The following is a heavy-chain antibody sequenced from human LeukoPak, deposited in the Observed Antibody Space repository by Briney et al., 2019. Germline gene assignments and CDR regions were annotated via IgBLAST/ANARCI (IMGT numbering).Heavy chain of an antibody. D-gene: IGHD2-8*02. CDR1: GFTFSSYD. J-gene: IGHJ4*02. CDR2: IGTAGDT. CDR3: ARGSTAIYAIDY. Sequence: GSLRLSCAASGFTFSSYDMHWVRQATGKGLEWVSAIGTAGDTYYPGSVKGRFTISRENVKNSLYLQMNSLRAGDTAVYYCARGSTAIYAIDYWGQGTLVTVSS. V-gene: IGHV3-13*01.